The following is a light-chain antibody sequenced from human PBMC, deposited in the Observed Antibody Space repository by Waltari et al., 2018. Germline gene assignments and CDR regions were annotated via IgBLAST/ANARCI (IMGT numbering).Light chain of an antibody. CDR1: QRLGSY. V-gene: IGKV3-11*01. CDR2: GAS. Sequence: DIVLTQSPATLSLSPGERATLYCRARQRLGSYLAWYQQKPGLPPRLLIYGASYRVTGIPARFSGSGSGTDFTLTISILEPEDFAVYFCQHRANSWTFGQGTKVEIK. J-gene: IGKJ1*01. CDR3: QHRANSWT.